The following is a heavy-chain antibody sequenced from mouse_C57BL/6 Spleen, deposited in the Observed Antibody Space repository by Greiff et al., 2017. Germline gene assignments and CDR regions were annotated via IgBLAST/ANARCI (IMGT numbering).Heavy chain of an antibody. Sequence: EVQLQESEGGLVQPGSSMKLSCTASGFNFSDYYMAWVRQVPEKGLEWVANINYDGSSTYYLDSLKSRFIISRDNAKNILYLQMSSLKSEDTATYYCVRKTTVANFDVWGTGTTGTFSS. CDR1: GFNFSDYY. D-gene: IGHD1-1*01. J-gene: IGHJ1*03. CDR2: INYDGSST. V-gene: IGHV5-16*01. CDR3: VRKTTVANFDV.